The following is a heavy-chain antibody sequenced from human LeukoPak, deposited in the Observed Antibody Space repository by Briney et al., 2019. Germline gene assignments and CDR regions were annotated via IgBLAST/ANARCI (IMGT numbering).Heavy chain of an antibody. CDR3: VRDRARERYYYDSSGYYGYFDY. Sequence: ASVKVSCKASGYTFTSYGIIWVRQAPGQGLEWMGWISAYNGNTNYAQKLQGRVTVTTDTSTSTAYMELRSLRSDDTAVYYCVRDRARERYYYDSSGYYGYFDYWGQGTLVTVSS. CDR1: GYTFTSYG. J-gene: IGHJ4*02. V-gene: IGHV1-18*01. D-gene: IGHD3-22*01. CDR2: ISAYNGNT.